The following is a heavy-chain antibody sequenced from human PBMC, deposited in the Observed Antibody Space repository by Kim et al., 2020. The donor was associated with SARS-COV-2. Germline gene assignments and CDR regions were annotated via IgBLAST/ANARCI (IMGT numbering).Heavy chain of an antibody. D-gene: IGHD3-10*01. J-gene: IGHJ4*02. Sequence: SETLSLTCTVSGGSISSSSYYWGWIRQPPGKGLEWIGSIYYSGSTYYNPSLKSRVTISVDTSKNQFSLKLSSVTAADTAVYYCARQAKTMVRVDYWGQGTLVTVSA. V-gene: IGHV4-39*01. CDR1: GGSISSSSYY. CDR3: ARQAKTMVRVDY. CDR2: IYYSGST.